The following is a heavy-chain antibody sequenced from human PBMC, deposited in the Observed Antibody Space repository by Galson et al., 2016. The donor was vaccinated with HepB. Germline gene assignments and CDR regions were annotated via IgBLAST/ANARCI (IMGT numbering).Heavy chain of an antibody. CDR2: MFYSGDS. Sequence: SETLSLTCAVSGGSVSSGSYYWGWVRQPPGKGLEWIGYMFYSGDSNYNPSLESRVTMSVDTSKNQFSLKVRSVTAADTAIYYCARVSYDSSGRFDPWGRGPLVTVSS. D-gene: IGHD3-22*01. CDR3: ARVSYDSSGRFDP. J-gene: IGHJ2*01. CDR1: GGSVSSGSYY. V-gene: IGHV4-61*01.